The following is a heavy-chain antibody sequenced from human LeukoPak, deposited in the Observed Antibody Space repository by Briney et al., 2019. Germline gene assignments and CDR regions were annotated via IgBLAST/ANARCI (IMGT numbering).Heavy chain of an antibody. Sequence: SETLSLTCAVYGGSFSGYYWSWIRQPPGKGLEWIGEINHSGSTNYNPSLKSRVTISVDTSKNQFSLKLSSVTAADTAVYYCARGEYYGDNWFDPWGQGTLVTVSS. V-gene: IGHV4-34*01. CDR1: GGSFSGYY. CDR2: INHSGST. D-gene: IGHD4-17*01. J-gene: IGHJ5*02. CDR3: ARGEYYGDNWFDP.